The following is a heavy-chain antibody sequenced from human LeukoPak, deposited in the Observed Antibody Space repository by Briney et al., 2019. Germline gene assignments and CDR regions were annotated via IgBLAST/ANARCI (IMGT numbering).Heavy chain of an antibody. Sequence: PSETLSLTCTVSGGSISSYYWRWIRQPRGKGLEWIGYIYYSGSTNYNPSLKSRVTISEDTSKNQFSLKLSSVTAADTAVYYCARVLLDAFDIWGQGTTVTVSS. D-gene: IGHD3-10*01. CDR1: GGSISSYY. V-gene: IGHV4-59*01. CDR2: IYYSGST. CDR3: ARVLLDAFDI. J-gene: IGHJ3*02.